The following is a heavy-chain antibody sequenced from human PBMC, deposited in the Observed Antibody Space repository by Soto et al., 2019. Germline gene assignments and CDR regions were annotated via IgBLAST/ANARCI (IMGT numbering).Heavy chain of an antibody. D-gene: IGHD1-1*01. J-gene: IGHJ5*02. CDR3: AREHNADTHRWFDP. CDR1: GFPFSSYE. Sequence: VGSLRLSCAASGFPFSSYEMNWVRQAPGKGLEWVSYISSSGSTIYYADSVKGRFTISRDNAKNSLYLQMNSLRAEDTAVYYCAREHNADTHRWFDPWGQGTLVTVSS. CDR2: ISSSGSTI. V-gene: IGHV3-48*03.